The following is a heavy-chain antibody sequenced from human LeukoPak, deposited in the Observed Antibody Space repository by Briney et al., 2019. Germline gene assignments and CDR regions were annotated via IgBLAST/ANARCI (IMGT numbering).Heavy chain of an antibody. D-gene: IGHD2-2*01. Sequence: SETLSLTCTVSGGSISSYYWSWIRQPPGKGLEWIGYIYTSGSTNYNPFLKSRVTISVDTSKNQFSLKLSSVTAADTAVYYCARHLVGGYRSSTSCYDDAFDIWGQGTMVTVSS. J-gene: IGHJ3*02. V-gene: IGHV4-4*09. CDR2: IYTSGST. CDR1: GGSISSYY. CDR3: ARHLVGGYRSSTSCYDDAFDI.